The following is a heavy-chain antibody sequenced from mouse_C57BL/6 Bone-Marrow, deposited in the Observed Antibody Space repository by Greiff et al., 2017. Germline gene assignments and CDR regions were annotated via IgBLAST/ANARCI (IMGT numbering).Heavy chain of an antibody. J-gene: IGHJ4*01. CDR1: GYTFTSYW. D-gene: IGHD2-4*01. CDR3: ARSRRLRRGGAMDY. CDR2: IDPNSGGT. Sequence: QVQLQQPGAELVKPGASVKLSCKASGYTFTSYWMHWVKQRPGRGLEWIGRIDPNSGGTKYNEQFKSKATLTVDKPSSTAYMQLSSLTSEDSAVYYCARSRRLRRGGAMDYWGQGTSVTVSS. V-gene: IGHV1-72*01.